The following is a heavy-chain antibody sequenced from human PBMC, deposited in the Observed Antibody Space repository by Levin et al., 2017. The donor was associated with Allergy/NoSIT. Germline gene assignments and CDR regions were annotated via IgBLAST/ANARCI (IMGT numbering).Heavy chain of an antibody. CDR1: GFTFSSYA. CDR3: AKRWSYYFDY. D-gene: IGHD1-26*01. CDR2: ISGSGGST. J-gene: IGHJ4*02. V-gene: IGHV3-23*01. Sequence: GGSRRLSCAASGFTFSSYAMSWVRQAPGKGLEWVSAISGSGGSTYYADSVKGRFTISRDTSKNTLYLQMNSLRAEDTAVYDCAKRWSYYFDYWGQGTLVTVSS.